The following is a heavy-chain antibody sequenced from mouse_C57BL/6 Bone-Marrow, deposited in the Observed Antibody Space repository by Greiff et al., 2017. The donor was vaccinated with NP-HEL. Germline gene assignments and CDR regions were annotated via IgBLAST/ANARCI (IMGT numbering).Heavy chain of an antibody. Sequence: QVQLKESGAELAKPGASVKLSCKASGYTFTSYWMHWVKQRPGQGLEWIGYINPSSGYTKYNQKFQDKATLNADKSSSTAYMQLSSLTYEVSAVYYCALTTAYWGQGTTLTGAS. CDR1: GYTFTSYW. J-gene: IGHJ2*01. V-gene: IGHV1-7*01. CDR3: ALTTAY. CDR2: INPSSGYT. D-gene: IGHD1-2*01.